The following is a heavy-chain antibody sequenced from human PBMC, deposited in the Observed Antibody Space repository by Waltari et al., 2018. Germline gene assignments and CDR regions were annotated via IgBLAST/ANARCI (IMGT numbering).Heavy chain of an antibody. CDR2: ISRDEKNT. CDR1: GLTFTRYV. D-gene: IGHD3-22*01. CDR3: AREDYYDRGRIGANFDY. Sequence: QVQLVESGGGVVQPGRSLRLSCAASGLTFTRYVIQWFRQAPGKGLEWVAVISRDEKNTYYADSVKGRFTVSRDNSKNTIYLQMNSLKTEDTAVYYCAREDYYDRGRIGANFDYWGQGTLVTVSS. J-gene: IGHJ4*02. V-gene: IGHV3-30*03.